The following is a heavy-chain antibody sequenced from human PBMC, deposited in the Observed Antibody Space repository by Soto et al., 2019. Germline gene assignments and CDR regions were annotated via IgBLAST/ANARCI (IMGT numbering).Heavy chain of an antibody. CDR3: ARHRYCSGGSCYSVYYYGMDV. CDR2: IYPGDSDT. V-gene: IGHV5-51*01. CDR1: GYSFTSYW. J-gene: IGHJ6*02. D-gene: IGHD2-15*01. Sequence: GESLKISCKGSGYSFTSYWIGWVRQMPGKGLEWMGIIYPGDSDTRYSPSFQGQVTISADKSISTAYLQWSSLKASDTAMYYCARHRYCSGGSCYSVYYYGMDVWGQGTTVTVSS.